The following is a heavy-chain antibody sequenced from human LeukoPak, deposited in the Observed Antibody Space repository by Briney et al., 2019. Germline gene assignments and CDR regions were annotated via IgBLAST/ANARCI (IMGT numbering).Heavy chain of an antibody. CDR3: ARDNPNYYGSGSYSPTWYYGMDV. D-gene: IGHD3-10*01. V-gene: IGHV3-7*05. J-gene: IGHJ6*02. CDR2: INQHGTET. CDR1: GFTFSGYW. Sequence: GGSLRLSCTASGFTFSGYWMNWVRQAPGKGLEWVASINQHGTETYPVDSVKGRFTISRDNSKNTLYLQMNSLRAEDTAVYYCARDNPNYYGSGSYSPTWYYGMDVWGQGTTVTVSS.